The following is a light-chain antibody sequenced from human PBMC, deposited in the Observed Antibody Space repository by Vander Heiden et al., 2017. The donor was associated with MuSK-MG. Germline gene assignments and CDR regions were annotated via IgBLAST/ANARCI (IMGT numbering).Light chain of an antibody. V-gene: IGKV4-1*01. J-gene: IGKJ2*01. CDR1: QSVLYSSNNKNY. Sequence: DIVMTPSPDSLAVSLGSMATINCNSSQSVLYSSNNKNYLAWYQQKPGQPPKLLIYWASTRESGFPDRFSGTGSGTDFTLTIISLQAEDVAVYYCQQYYSTPYTFGQWTKLEIK. CDR3: QQYYSTPYT. CDR2: WAS.